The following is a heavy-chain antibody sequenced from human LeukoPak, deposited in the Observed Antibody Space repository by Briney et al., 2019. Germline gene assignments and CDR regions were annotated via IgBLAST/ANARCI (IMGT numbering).Heavy chain of an antibody. CDR2: IYYSGST. CDR1: GGSVSSGSYY. D-gene: IGHD1-26*01. J-gene: IGHJ4*02. V-gene: IGHV4-61*01. CDR3: AGLVGATPAIDY. Sequence: SETLSLTCTVSGGSVSSGSYYWSWIRQPPGKGLEWIGYIYYSGSTNYNPSLKSRVTISVGTSKNQFSLKLSSVTAADTAVYYCAGLVGATPAIDYWGQGTLVTVSS.